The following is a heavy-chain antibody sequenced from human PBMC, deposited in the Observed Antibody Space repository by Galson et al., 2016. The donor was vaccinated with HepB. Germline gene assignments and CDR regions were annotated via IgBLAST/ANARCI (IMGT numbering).Heavy chain of an antibody. CDR3: ARAGDYGDLDF. Sequence: SLRLSCAASGFTFSSYGMNWVRQAPGKGLEWVSAISSGSSYIYYADSLKGRFTISRDNAKNSVSLQMNRLRADDTAVYYCARAGDYGDLDFWGQGTLVTVSS. V-gene: IGHV3-21*01. CDR1: GFTFSSYG. J-gene: IGHJ4*02. D-gene: IGHD4-17*01. CDR2: ISSGSSYI.